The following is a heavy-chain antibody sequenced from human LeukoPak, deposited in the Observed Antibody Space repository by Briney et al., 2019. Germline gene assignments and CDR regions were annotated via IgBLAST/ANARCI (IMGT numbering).Heavy chain of an antibody. CDR1: GFTFSDYS. V-gene: IGHV3-21*01. Sequence: PGGSLRLSCAASGFTFSDYSVHWVRQAPGKGLEYVSSISKSSALKYYAESVRGRFTISRDNAENSLYLDMNNLGAEDTAVYFCVRGDNRDQWGQGTLVTVSS. CDR2: ISKSSALK. D-gene: IGHD2-2*01. J-gene: IGHJ4*02. CDR3: VRGDNRDQ.